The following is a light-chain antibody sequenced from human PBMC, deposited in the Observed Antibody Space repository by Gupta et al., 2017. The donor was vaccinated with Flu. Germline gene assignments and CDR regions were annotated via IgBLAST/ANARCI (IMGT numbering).Light chain of an antibody. CDR2: SAS. CDR1: QGIRSY. CDR3: QQVNSYPYT. J-gene: IGKJ2*01. V-gene: IGKV1-9*01. Sequence: PSFLSASVGDRVTITCRASQGIRSYLDWYQQKPGKAPKLLMYSASTVKSGVPSRFSGSGSGTEYTLTIRSLQPEDFANYCCQQVNSYPYTFGQGTKMEIK.